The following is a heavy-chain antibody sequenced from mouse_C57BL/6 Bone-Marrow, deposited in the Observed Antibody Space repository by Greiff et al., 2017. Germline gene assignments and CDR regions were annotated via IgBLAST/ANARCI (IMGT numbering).Heavy chain of an antibody. V-gene: IGHV5-4*01. J-gene: IGHJ4*01. Sequence: EVQRVESGGGLVKPGGSLKLSCAASGFTFSSYAMSWVRQTPEKRLEWVATISDGGSYTYYPHNVKGRFTITRDNANNNLYLQMSHLKSEDTAMYYCARDRRHLRLRRAMDYWGQGTSVTVSS. CDR1: GFTFSSYA. D-gene: IGHD3-2*02. CDR2: ISDGGSYT. CDR3: ARDRRHLRLRRAMDY.